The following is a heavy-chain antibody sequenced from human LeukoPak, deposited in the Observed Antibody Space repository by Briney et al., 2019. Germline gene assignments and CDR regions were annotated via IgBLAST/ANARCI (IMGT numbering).Heavy chain of an antibody. Sequence: GGSLRLSCAASVFTCSDAWMAGVRQVPGKGLEWLGRIKSKSDGETTDYAAPVRGRFLIPRDDSKDQLYVQMNSLKMEAIGIYYGPRVLSPYPGGGYRNCFDPWGQGTLVPVSS. J-gene: IGHJ5*02. CDR1: VFTCSDAW. CDR3: PRVLSPYPGGGYRNCFDP. V-gene: IGHV3-15*01. D-gene: IGHD3-22*01. CDR2: IKSKSDGETT.